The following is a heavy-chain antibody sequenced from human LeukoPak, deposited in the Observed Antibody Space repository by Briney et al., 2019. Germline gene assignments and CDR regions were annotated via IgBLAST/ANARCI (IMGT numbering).Heavy chain of an antibody. CDR2: IYYSGST. CDR3: ARDLRAGKEYFQH. J-gene: IGHJ1*01. Sequence: SQTLSLTCTVSGGSISSGDYYWTWIRQPPGTGLEWLGYIYYSGSTSYNPSLKSRVTISVDMSKNQFSLKLSSVTAADTAVYYCARDLRAGKEYFQHWGQGTLVTVSA. D-gene: IGHD6-19*01. V-gene: IGHV4-30-4*01. CDR1: GGSISSGDYY.